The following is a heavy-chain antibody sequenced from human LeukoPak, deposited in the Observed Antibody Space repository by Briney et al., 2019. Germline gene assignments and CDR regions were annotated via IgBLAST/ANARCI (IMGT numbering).Heavy chain of an antibody. V-gene: IGHV3-53*01. CDR2: IYTGGGT. J-gene: IGHJ4*02. D-gene: IGHD2/OR15-2a*01. CDR3: AREGPRGNSQFDY. Sequence: PGGSLRLSCATSGFTVSSNHMNWVRQAPGKGLEWVSVIYTGGGTSYADSAKGRLTISRDNSKNTLYLQMNSLRAEDTAVYYCAREGPRGNSQFDYWGQGTLVTVSS. CDR1: GFTVSSNH.